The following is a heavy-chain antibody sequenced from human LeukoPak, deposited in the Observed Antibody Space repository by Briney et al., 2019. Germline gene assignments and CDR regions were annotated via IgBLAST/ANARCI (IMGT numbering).Heavy chain of an antibody. V-gene: IGHV5-51*01. Sequence: GESLNISCETSGYSFTTYWIGWVRQMRGPGRDWVGALYPVVSDSRYSPSFQGQVVISADRSIRTAYLQWNSLKTSDTAMYYCVRQRGSSGTSNHFEPWGQGTLVTVSS. J-gene: IGHJ5*02. CDR2: LYPVVSDS. CDR3: VRQRGSSGTSNHFEP. CDR1: GYSFTTYW. D-gene: IGHD3-10*01.